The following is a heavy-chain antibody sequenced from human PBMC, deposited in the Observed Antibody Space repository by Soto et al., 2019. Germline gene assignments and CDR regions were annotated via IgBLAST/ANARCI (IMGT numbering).Heavy chain of an antibody. CDR3: AKRYCSSTSCQTTTAGGMDV. D-gene: IGHD2-2*01. CDR1: GFTFSSYG. Sequence: PGGSLRLSCAASGFTFSSYGMHWVRQAPGKGLEWVAVISYDGSNKYYADSVKGRFTISRDNSKNTLYLQMNSLRAEDTAVYYCAKRYCSSTSCQTTTAGGMDVWGQGTTVTVSS. CDR2: ISYDGSNK. V-gene: IGHV3-30*18. J-gene: IGHJ6*02.